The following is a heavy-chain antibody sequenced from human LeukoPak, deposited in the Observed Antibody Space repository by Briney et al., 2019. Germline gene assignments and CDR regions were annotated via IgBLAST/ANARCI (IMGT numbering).Heavy chain of an antibody. J-gene: IGHJ4*02. Sequence: SETLSLTCTVSGGSISSGGYYWSWIRQPPGKGLEWIGYIYHSGSTYYNPSLKSRVTISVDRSKNQFSLKLSSVTAADTAVYYCATGHMAARPGLDYWGQGTLVTVSS. CDR1: GGSISSGGYY. CDR3: ATGHMAARPGLDY. V-gene: IGHV4-30-2*01. CDR2: IYHSGST. D-gene: IGHD6-6*01.